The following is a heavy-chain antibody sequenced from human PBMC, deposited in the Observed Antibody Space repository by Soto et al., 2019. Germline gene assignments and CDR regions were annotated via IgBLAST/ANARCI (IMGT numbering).Heavy chain of an antibody. CDR3: ARGFTTVVTVDY. D-gene: IGHD4-4*01. V-gene: IGHV4-39*01. Sequence: QLQLQESGPGLVKPSETLSLTCTVSGGSISSSSYYWGWIRQPPGKGLEWIGSIYYSGSTYYNPSLNSRVTISVDTSKTQFSLKLSSVTAADTAVYYCARGFTTVVTVDYWGQGTLVTVSS. J-gene: IGHJ4*02. CDR2: IYYSGST. CDR1: GGSISSSSYY.